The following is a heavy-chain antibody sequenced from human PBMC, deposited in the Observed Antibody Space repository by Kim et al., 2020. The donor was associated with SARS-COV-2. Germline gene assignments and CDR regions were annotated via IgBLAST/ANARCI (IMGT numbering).Heavy chain of an antibody. D-gene: IGHD6-6*01. CDR1: GGSVSSSNYY. CDR3: ARLEYSSSSRLFDP. V-gene: IGHV4-39*02. J-gene: IGHJ5*02. CDR2: IYYTGDT. Sequence: SETLSLTCTVYGGSVSSSNYYWGWIRQPPGKGLEWIGNIYYTGDTYYNPSLKSRVTISVDTSKNHFSLKLSSLTAADTAVYYCARLEYSSSSRLFDPWGQGTLVTVSS.